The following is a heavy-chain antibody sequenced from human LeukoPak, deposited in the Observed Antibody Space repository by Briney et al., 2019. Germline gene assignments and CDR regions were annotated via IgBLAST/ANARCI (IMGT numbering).Heavy chain of an antibody. CDR3: ARDPSSGRDGEPDY. CDR1: GFTFSSYE. V-gene: IGHV3-48*03. CDR2: ISSSGSNI. Sequence: GRSLRLSCAASGFTFSSYEMNWVRQAPGKGLEWVSYISSSGSNIYYADFVKGRFTISRDNAKNTLYLQMNSLRAEDTAVYYCARDPSSGRDGEPDYWGQGTLVTVSS. D-gene: IGHD6-19*01. J-gene: IGHJ4*02.